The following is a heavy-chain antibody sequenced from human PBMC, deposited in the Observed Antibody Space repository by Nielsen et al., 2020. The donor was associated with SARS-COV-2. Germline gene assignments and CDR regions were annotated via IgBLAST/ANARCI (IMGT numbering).Heavy chain of an antibody. V-gene: IGHV3-23*01. CDR1: GFTFSSYA. CDR2: ISGSGGST. Sequence: GESLKISCAASGFTFSSYAMSWVRQAPGKGLEWVSAISGSGGSTYYADSVKGRFTISRDNSKNMLYLQMNSLRAEDTAVYYCAKERADFDYWGQGTLVTVSS. CDR3: AKERADFDY. J-gene: IGHJ4*02.